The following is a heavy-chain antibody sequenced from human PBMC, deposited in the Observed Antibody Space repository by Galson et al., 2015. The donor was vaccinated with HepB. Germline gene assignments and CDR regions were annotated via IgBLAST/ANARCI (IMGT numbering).Heavy chain of an antibody. CDR1: GFTFSSYW. J-gene: IGHJ4*02. V-gene: IGHV3-74*01. D-gene: IGHD1-26*01. CDR2: INSDGSST. Sequence: SLRLSCAASGFTFSSYWMHWVRQAPGKGLVWVSRINSDGSSTSYADSVKGRFTISRDNAKNTLYLQMNSLRAEDTAVYYCAREGSYGPGKVYWGQGTLVTASS. CDR3: AREGSYGPGKVY.